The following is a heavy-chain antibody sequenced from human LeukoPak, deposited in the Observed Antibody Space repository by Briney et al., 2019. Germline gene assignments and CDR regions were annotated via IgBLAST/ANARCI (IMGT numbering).Heavy chain of an antibody. CDR3: AGQLELRH. CDR2: IKTKSDGGAV. Sequence: GGSLRLSCAASGFTFANAWMSWVRQAPGKGLEWVGRIKTKSDGGAVDYAAPVKGRFTISRDDSKNTLYLQTNSLRAEDTAVYYCAGQLELRHRGQGTLVTVSS. D-gene: IGHD1-7*01. CDR1: GFTFANAW. J-gene: IGHJ4*02. V-gene: IGHV3-15*01.